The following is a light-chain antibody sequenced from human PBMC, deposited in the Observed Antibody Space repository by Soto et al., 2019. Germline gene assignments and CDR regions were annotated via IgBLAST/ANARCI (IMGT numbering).Light chain of an antibody. J-gene: IGLJ2*01. V-gene: IGLV1-40*01. CDR2: DNN. CDR1: SSNIGAGYD. Sequence: QSVLTQPPSVSGDPGQRVTISCTGTSSNIGAGYDVHWYQQLPGGAPKLLIYDNNNRPSGVPDRFSGFKSDTSASLVITGLQAEYEADYYGQCQDSSLSDVIFGGGTKLTVL. CDR3: QCQDSSLSDVI.